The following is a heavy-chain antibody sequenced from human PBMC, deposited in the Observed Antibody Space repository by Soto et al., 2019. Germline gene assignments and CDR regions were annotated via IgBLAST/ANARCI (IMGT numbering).Heavy chain of an antibody. J-gene: IGHJ5*02. D-gene: IGHD3-10*01. Sequence: EVQLVESGGGVVQPGASLRHSCAASGFTFIGYWMHWVRQGPGKGLVWVARINNDGIDTTYADSVKGRFTISRDNTKNMVYLEMNSLRADDTAVYYCARDGSMVRERWFDPWGQGTLVTVSS. CDR2: INNDGIDT. CDR3: ARDGSMVRERWFDP. V-gene: IGHV3-74*03. CDR1: GFTFIGYW.